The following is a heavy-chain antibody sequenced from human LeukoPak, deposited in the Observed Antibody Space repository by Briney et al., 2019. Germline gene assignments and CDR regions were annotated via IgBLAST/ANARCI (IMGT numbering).Heavy chain of an antibody. CDR1: GYSISNGYN. CDR2: ISHIGST. Sequence: SETLSLTCTVSGYSISNGYNWGWVRQPPGKGLECIGSISHIGSTYYNPSLENRVTISLDTSMNQFSLELRSVTAADTAVYYCARTYINFSNYFDPWGQGTLVTVSS. J-gene: IGHJ5*02. V-gene: IGHV4-38-2*02. D-gene: IGHD4-11*01. CDR3: ARTYINFSNYFDP.